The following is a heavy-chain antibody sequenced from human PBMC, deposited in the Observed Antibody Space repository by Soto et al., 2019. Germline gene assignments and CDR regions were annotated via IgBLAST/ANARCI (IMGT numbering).Heavy chain of an antibody. CDR2: IYTRGST. CDR1: GASITNFY. Sequence: SETLSLTCPVSGASITNFYWSWVRQSARKGLEWIGRIYTRGSTDYNPSLKSRVTMSIDTSKNQVSLTLSSVTAADTAVYYCARGGAYYFDSWGHGILVTVSS. J-gene: IGHJ4*01. D-gene: IGHD3-16*01. CDR3: ARGGAYYFDS. V-gene: IGHV4-4*07.